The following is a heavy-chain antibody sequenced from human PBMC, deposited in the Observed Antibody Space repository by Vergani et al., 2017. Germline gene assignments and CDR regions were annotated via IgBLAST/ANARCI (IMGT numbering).Heavy chain of an antibody. CDR3: AGGITGKGDLETAFDY. J-gene: IGHJ4*02. V-gene: IGHV4-34*01. D-gene: IGHD1-20*01. CDR1: GGSFSGYY. CDR2: IYYSGST. Sequence: QVQLQQWGAGLLKPSETLSLTCAVYGGSFSGYYWSWIRQPPGKGLEWIGYIYYSGSTYYNPSLKSRVTISVDTSKNQFSLKLSSVTAADTAVYYCAGGITGKGDLETAFDYWGQGTLVTVSS.